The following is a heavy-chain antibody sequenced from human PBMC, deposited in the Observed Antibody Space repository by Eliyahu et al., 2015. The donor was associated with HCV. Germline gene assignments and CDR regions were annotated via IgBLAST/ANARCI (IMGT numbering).Heavy chain of an antibody. D-gene: IGHD2-2*01. Sequence: QVQLVESGGGLVKPGGSLRLSCAASGFTFSDYYMSWLRQAPGKGLEWVSYISSSSSYTNYADSVKGRFTISRDNAKNSLYLQMNSLRAEDTAVYYCARDSSLVVVPAAYDYWGQGTLVTVSS. CDR3: ARDSSLVVVPAAYDY. V-gene: IGHV3-11*06. J-gene: IGHJ4*02. CDR1: GFTFSDYY. CDR2: ISSSSSYT.